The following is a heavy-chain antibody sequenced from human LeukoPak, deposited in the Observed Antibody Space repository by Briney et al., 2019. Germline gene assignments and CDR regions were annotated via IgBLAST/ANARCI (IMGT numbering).Heavy chain of an antibody. J-gene: IGHJ6*03. Sequence: GGSLRLSCAACGFTFSSYAMSWVRQAPGKGLEWISAISGSGGSTYYADSVKGRFTISRDNSKNTLYLQMNSLRAEDTAVYYCARVKAAYYYYMGVWGKCTTVTVSS. CDR2: ISGSGGST. D-gene: IGHD6-25*01. CDR1: GFTFSSYA. V-gene: IGHV3-23*01. CDR3: ARVKAAYYYYMGV.